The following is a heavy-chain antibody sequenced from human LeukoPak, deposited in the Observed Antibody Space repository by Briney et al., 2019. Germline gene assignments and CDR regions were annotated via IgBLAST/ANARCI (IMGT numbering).Heavy chain of an antibody. V-gene: IGHV1-18*01. J-gene: IGHJ3*02. CDR3: ARDITPLSSGYPDAFDI. CDR2: IGAHNGNT. CDR1: GYTFTSYG. D-gene: IGHD3-22*01. Sequence: ASVMVSCKASGYTFTSYGISWVRQAPGPGLGWVGWIGAHNGNTNYAQKLQGRVTMTTDTSTSTAYMELRSLRSADTAVYYCARDITPLSSGYPDAFDIWGQGTMVTVSS.